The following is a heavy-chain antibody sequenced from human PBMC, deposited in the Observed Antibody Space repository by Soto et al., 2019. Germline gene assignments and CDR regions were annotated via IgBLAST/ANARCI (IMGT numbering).Heavy chain of an antibody. CDR1: GFTFSSYS. V-gene: IGHV3-48*01. CDR3: ARERNNWNDGFSWFDP. CDR2: ISSSSSTI. D-gene: IGHD1-1*01. J-gene: IGHJ5*02. Sequence: GGSLRLSCAASGFTFSSYSMNWVRQAPGKGLEWVSYISSSSSTIYYADSVKGRFTISRDNAKNSLYLQMNSLRAEDTAVYYCARERNNWNDGFSWFDPWGQGTLVTVSS.